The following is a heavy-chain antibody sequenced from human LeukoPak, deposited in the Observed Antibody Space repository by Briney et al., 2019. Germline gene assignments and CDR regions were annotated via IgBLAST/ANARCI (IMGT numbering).Heavy chain of an antibody. J-gene: IGHJ5*02. CDR2: IYYSGST. CDR1: GGSISSYY. CDR3: ARHPFSGYSGYGVNWFDP. D-gene: IGHD5-12*01. Sequence: SETLSLTCTVSGGSISSYYWSWIRQPPGKGLEWIGYIYYSGSTNYNPSLKSRVTISVDTSKNQISLKLSSVTAADTAVYYCARHPFSGYSGYGVNWFDPWGQGTLVTVSS. V-gene: IGHV4-59*08.